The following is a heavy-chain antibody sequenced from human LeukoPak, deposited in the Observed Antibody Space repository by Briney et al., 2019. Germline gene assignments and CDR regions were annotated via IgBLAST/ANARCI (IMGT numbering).Heavy chain of an antibody. V-gene: IGHV4-34*01. D-gene: IGHD6-13*01. Sequence: SETLSLTCAVYGGSFSGYYWSWIRQPPGKGLEWIGEINHSGSTNYNPSLKSRVTISVDTSKNQFSLKLSSVTAADTAVYYCARVGEIEYSSSWYVRSYYMDVWGKGTTVTISS. CDR1: GGSFSGYY. CDR3: ARVGEIEYSSSWYVRSYYMDV. CDR2: INHSGST. J-gene: IGHJ6*03.